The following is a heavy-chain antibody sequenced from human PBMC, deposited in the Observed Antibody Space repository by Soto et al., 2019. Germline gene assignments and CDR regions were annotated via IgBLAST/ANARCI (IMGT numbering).Heavy chain of an antibody. J-gene: IGHJ4*02. Sequence: SETLSLTCAVSGGSFTSNNWWTWVRQPPGQGLEWIGEIYRTGSTNYNPTLKSRVTISLDKSENQFSLKATSLTAADTAVYYCASRDPGTTVDYWGQGTLVTVSS. CDR3: ASRDPGTTVDY. D-gene: IGHD1-7*01. V-gene: IGHV4-4*02. CDR1: GGSFTSNNW. CDR2: IYRTGST.